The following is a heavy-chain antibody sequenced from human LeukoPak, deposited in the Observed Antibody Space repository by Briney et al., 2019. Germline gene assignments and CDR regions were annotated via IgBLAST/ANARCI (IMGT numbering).Heavy chain of an antibody. J-gene: IGHJ4*02. V-gene: IGHV1-69*04. D-gene: IGHD1-26*01. CDR1: GGTFSSYA. Sequence: SVKVSCKASGGTFSSYAISWVRQAPGQGLEWMGRIIPILGIANYAQKFQGRVTITADKSTSTAYMELSSLRSEDTAVYYCAREPSGSYSGYWGQGTLVTVSS. CDR2: IIPILGIA. CDR3: AREPSGSYSGY.